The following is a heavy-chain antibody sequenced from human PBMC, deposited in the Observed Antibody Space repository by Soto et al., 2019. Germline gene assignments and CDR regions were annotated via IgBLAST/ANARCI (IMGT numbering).Heavy chain of an antibody. CDR3: ARSEGEYFYGMDV. CDR2: IIPIFGTP. Sequence: KVSCKASVGNFASYAVFWVRQAPGQGLEWMGGIIPIFGTPTYAQKFQGRVTIKADKPTNTAYMEMNSLTFEDTAVYYCARSEGEYFYGMDVWGKGTTVTVSS. V-gene: IGHV1-69*06. D-gene: IGHD3-9*01. J-gene: IGHJ6*04. CDR1: VGNFASYA.